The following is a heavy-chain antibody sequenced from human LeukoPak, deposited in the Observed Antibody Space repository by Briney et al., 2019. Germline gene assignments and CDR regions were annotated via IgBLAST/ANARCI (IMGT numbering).Heavy chain of an antibody. Sequence: ASVKVSCKVSGYTLTELSMHWVRQAPGKGLEWMGGFDPEDGETIYAQKFQGRVTMTEDTSTDTAYMELSSLRSEDTAVYYCATAREEWGDDDAFDIWGQGTMVTVSS. CDR3: ATAREEWGDDDAFDI. V-gene: IGHV1-24*01. CDR2: FDPEDGET. D-gene: IGHD2-8*01. J-gene: IGHJ3*02. CDR1: GYTLTELS.